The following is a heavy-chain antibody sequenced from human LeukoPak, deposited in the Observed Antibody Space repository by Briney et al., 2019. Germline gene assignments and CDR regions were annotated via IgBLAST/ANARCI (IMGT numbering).Heavy chain of an antibody. CDR2: IGTAGDT. V-gene: IGHV3-13*01. Sequence: GWSLRLSCAASGFTFSSYDMHWVRQATGKGLEWVSAIGTAGDTYYPGSVKGRFTISRENAKNTLYLQMNSLRAGDTAVYYCARTGGDDDAFDIWGQGTMVTVSS. D-gene: IGHD3-16*01. J-gene: IGHJ3*02. CDR1: GFTFSSYD. CDR3: ARTGGDDDAFDI.